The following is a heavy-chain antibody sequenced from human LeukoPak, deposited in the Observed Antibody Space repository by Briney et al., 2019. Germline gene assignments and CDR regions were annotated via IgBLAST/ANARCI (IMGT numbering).Heavy chain of an antibody. D-gene: IGHD3-9*01. J-gene: IGHJ5*02. CDR2: ISSSGSTI. CDR1: GFTFSSYE. V-gene: IGHV3-48*03. Sequence: GGSLRLSCAASGFTFSSYEMNWVRQAPGKGREGVSYISSSGSTIYYADSVKGRFTISRDNAKNSLYLQMNSLRAEDTAVYYCARAYYDILTGYYRDNWFDPWGQGTLVTVSS. CDR3: ARAYYDILTGYYRDNWFDP.